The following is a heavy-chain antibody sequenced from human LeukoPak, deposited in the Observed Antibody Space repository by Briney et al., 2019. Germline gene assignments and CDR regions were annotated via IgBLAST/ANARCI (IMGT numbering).Heavy chain of an antibody. J-gene: IGHJ4*02. V-gene: IGHV3-7*05. CDR3: ASNARILGY. Sequence: GGSLGLSCAASGFTFSTYWMSWVRQAPGKGLEWVANIKHDGSEKNYVDSVRGRLTISRDNAKNSLYLQMDSLRAEDTAVYYCASNARILGYWGQGILVTVSS. CDR1: GFTFSTYW. D-gene: IGHD2/OR15-2a*01. CDR2: IKHDGSEK.